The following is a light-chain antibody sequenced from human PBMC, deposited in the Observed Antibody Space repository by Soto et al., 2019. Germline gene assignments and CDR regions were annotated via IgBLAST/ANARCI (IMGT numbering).Light chain of an antibody. CDR3: LQDYNYPRT. V-gene: IGKV3-15*01. CDR1: RSVSSH. CDR2: AAS. Sequence: ETMMTQSPVTLSVSPGHTATLSCRASRSVSSHVAWYQQKPGQPPRLLIYAASTRATGIPDRFSGRGSGTDFTLTISSLQPEDFATYYCLQDYNYPRTFGQGTKVDIK. J-gene: IGKJ1*01.